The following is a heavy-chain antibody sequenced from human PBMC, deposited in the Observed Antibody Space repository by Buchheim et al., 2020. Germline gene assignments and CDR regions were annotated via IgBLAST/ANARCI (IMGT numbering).Heavy chain of an antibody. J-gene: IGHJ4*02. CDR2: SNPMSGGT. CDR3: VRSQYCSSTSCYFDY. CDR1: GDTLRNSF. V-gene: IGHV1-2*02. Sequence: QVQLVQSGAEVKKPGASVKVSCETSGDTLRNSFLHWARQAPGQGLEWMGWSNPMSGGTNYAPDFDGRVTMTLDTSIGTAYMELSVLTSDDTAIYYCVRSQYCSSTSCYFDYWGQGTL. D-gene: IGHD2-2*01.